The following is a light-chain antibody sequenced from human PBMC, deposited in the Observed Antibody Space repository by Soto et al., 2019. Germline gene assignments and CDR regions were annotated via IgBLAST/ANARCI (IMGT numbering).Light chain of an antibody. Sequence: EIVMTQSPATLSVSPGERVTLSCRASQSVSSDLAWYHHKPGQAPRLLIYGASTRATGIPARFSGSGFGTEFTLTISSLQSEDFAVYYCQQYSNWPSWTFXQGTKVDIK. J-gene: IGKJ1*01. CDR3: QQYSNWPSWT. CDR2: GAS. V-gene: IGKV3-15*01. CDR1: QSVSSD.